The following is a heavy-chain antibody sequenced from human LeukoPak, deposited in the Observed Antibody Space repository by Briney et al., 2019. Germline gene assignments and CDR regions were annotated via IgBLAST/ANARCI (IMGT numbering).Heavy chain of an antibody. D-gene: IGHD2-2*01. V-gene: IGHV3-23*01. Sequence: GGSLRLSCAASGFTFSTYAMSWVRQAPGKGLEWVSGISGSGGSTYYADSVKGRFTISRDNSKNTEYLQMNSLGAEDTAVYYCAKDIVVFPAHVGYFDLWGRGTLVTVSS. CDR2: ISGSGGST. CDR3: AKDIVVFPAHVGYFDL. CDR1: GFTFSTYA. J-gene: IGHJ2*01.